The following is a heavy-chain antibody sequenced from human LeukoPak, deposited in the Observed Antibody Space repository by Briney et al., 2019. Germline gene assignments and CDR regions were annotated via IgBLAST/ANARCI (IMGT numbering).Heavy chain of an antibody. CDR1: GYTFTSYY. Sequence: ASVKVSCKASGYTFTSYYIHWVRQAPGQGLEWMGILNPSGGTTNYAQKCQGRVTMTRDTSTSTVYMELSSLRSEDTAVYFCARDPYFYDISGYYPFDYWGQGTLVTVSS. CDR3: ARDPYFYDISGYYPFDY. J-gene: IGHJ4*02. D-gene: IGHD3-22*01. V-gene: IGHV1-46*01. CDR2: LNPSGGTT.